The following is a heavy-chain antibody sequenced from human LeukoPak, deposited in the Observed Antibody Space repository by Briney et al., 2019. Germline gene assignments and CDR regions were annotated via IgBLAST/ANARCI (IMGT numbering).Heavy chain of an antibody. J-gene: IGHJ4*02. CDR1: GFTFTTYW. D-gene: IGHD6-19*01. CDR3: AKDNRRHYTSGPNPDSLH. V-gene: IGHV3-11*01. Sequence: GGSLRLSCAASGFTFTTYWMHWVRQAPGKGLEWVSYISSSGSTIYYADSVKGRFTISRDNAKNSLYLQMNSLRVEDTAFYYCAKDNRRHYTSGPNPDSLHWGQGALVTVSS. CDR2: ISSSGSTI.